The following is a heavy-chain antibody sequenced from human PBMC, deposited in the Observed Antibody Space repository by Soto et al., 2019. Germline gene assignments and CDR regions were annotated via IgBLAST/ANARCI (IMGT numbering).Heavy chain of an antibody. J-gene: IGHJ6*02. D-gene: IGHD3-16*01. CDR2: INHSGDT. CDR1: GGSFSGYY. V-gene: IGHV4-34*01. CDR3: ARVPSPFDFYYAMDV. Sequence: SETLSLTCAVYGGSFSGYYRSWIRQPPGKGLEWIGEINHSGDTNYNPSLKSRLTMSLDTSQNQFSLKLNSVTAADTAVYFCARVPSPFDFYYAMDVWGQGTTVTVSS.